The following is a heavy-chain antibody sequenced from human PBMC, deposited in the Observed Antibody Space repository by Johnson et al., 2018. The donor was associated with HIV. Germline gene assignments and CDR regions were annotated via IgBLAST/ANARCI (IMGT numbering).Heavy chain of an antibody. V-gene: IGHV3-30*02. CDR3: AKSSDEYSSSSDAFDI. CDR1: GFTFSSYG. Sequence: QVQLVESGGGLVQPGGSLRLSCAASGFTFSSYGMHLVRQAPGKGLEWVAFIRYDGSNKYYADSVKGRFTISRDNSKNTLYLQMNSLRAEDTAVYYCAKSSDEYSSSSDAFDIWGQGTMVTVSS. CDR2: IRYDGSNK. D-gene: IGHD6-6*01. J-gene: IGHJ3*02.